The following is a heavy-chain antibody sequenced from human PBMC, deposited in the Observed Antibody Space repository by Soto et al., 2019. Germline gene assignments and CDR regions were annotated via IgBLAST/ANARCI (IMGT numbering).Heavy chain of an antibody. V-gene: IGHV3-66*01. CDR1: GLTVSSNY. D-gene: IGHD3-10*01. CDR2: IYSGGST. Sequence: GGSLRLSCAASGLTVSSNYMSWVRQAPGKGLEWVSVIYSGGSTYYADSVKGRFTISRDNSKNTLYLQMNSLRAEDTAVYYCARENGSGSYAFDIWGQGTMVTVSS. J-gene: IGHJ3*02. CDR3: ARENGSGSYAFDI.